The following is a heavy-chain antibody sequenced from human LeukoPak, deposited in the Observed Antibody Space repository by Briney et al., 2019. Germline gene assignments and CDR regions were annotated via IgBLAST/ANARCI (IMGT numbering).Heavy chain of an antibody. D-gene: IGHD2-2*01. J-gene: IGHJ4*02. CDR2: IIPIFGTA. CDR1: GGTFSSYA. V-gene: IGHV1-69*13. CDR3: ARGYCSSTSCYWSFDY. Sequence: GASVKVSCKASGGTFSSYAISWVRQAPGQGLEWMGGIIPIFGTANYAQKFQGRVTITADESTSTAYMERSSLRSEDTAVYYCARGYCSSTSCYWSFDYWGQGTLVTVSS.